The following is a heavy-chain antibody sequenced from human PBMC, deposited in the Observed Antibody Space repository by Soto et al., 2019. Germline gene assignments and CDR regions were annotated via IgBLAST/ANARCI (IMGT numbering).Heavy chain of an antibody. V-gene: IGHV3-23*01. J-gene: IGHJ4*02. Sequence: PGGSLRLSCAASGFTFSSYAMSWVRQAPGKGLEWVSAISGSGVSTYYADSVKGRFTISRDNSKNTLYLQMNSLRAEDTAVYYCAKDASSSWFQYSFDYWGQGTLVTVSS. CDR2: ISGSGVST. CDR1: GFTFSSYA. D-gene: IGHD6-13*01. CDR3: AKDASSSWFQYSFDY.